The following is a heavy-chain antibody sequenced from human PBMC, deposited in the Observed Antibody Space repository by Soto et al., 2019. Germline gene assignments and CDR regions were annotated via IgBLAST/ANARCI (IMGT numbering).Heavy chain of an antibody. CDR3: AREMATTYFDY. Sequence: QVQLVESGGGVVQPGRSLRLSCAASGFTFSSYAMHWVRQAPGKGLEWVAVISYDGSNKYYADSVKGRFTISRDNSKNTLYLQMNSLRAXDTAVYYCAREMATTYFDYWGQGTLVTVSS. V-gene: IGHV3-30-3*01. D-gene: IGHD5-12*01. CDR1: GFTFSSYA. CDR2: ISYDGSNK. J-gene: IGHJ4*02.